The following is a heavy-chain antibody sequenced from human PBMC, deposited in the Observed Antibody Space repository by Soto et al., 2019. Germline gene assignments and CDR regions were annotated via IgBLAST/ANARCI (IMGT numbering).Heavy chain of an antibody. D-gene: IGHD6-6*01. V-gene: IGHV3-23*01. Sequence: PGGSLRLSCAASGFTFSSYAMSWVRQAPGKGLEWVSAISGSGGSTYYADSVKGRFTISRDNSKSTLYLQMNSLRAEDTAVYYCATHFIEYSSSSEFDYWGQGTLVTVSS. CDR2: ISGSGGST. J-gene: IGHJ4*02. CDR1: GFTFSSYA. CDR3: ATHFIEYSSSSEFDY.